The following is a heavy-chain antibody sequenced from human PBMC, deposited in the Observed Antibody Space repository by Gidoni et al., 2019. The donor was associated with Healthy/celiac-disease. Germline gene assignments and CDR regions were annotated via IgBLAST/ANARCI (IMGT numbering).Heavy chain of an antibody. D-gene: IGHD6-19*01. J-gene: IGHJ4*02. CDR2: ISYDGSNS. Sequence: QVQLGEYGGGVVQPGRYLEISCAAAGFTFSSYGMHWVRQAPGKGLGCVAVISYDGSNSSYADSVKGRFTISRDNSKTTLSLQMNILLAEDTAVYYCAKDQGDGCLDYWGQGTLVTVSS. CDR3: AKDQGDGCLDY. V-gene: IGHV3-30*18. CDR1: GFTFSSYG.